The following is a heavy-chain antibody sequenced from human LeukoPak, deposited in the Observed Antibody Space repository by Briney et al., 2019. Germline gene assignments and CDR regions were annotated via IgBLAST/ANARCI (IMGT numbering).Heavy chain of an antibody. J-gene: IGHJ4*02. CDR3: ARGGYSYGLYSY. CDR1: GFTFSSYW. Sequence: GGSLRLSCAASGFTFSSYWMHWVRQAPGKGLVWVSRINSDGSSTSYADSVKGRFTISRDNAKNTLYLQMNSLRAEDTAVYYCARGGYSYGLYSYWGQGTLVTVSS. D-gene: IGHD5-18*01. CDR2: INSDGSST. V-gene: IGHV3-74*01.